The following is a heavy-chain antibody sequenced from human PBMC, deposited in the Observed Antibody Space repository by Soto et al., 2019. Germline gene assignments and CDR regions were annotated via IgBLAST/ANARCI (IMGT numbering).Heavy chain of an antibody. D-gene: IGHD4-17*01. J-gene: IGHJ2*01. CDR3: AKAITFYGDYGYFDL. V-gene: IGHV3-9*01. CDR2: ISGNSGSI. Sequence: EVQLVESGGGLVQPGRSLRLSCAASGFTFDDYAMHWVRQAPGKGLEWVSGISGNSGSIGYADSVKGRFTISRDNAKNSLYLQMNSLRAEDTALYYCAKAITFYGDYGYFDLWGRGTLVTVSS. CDR1: GFTFDDYA.